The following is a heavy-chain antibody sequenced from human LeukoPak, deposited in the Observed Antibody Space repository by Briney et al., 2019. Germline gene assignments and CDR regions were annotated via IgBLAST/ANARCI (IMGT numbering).Heavy chain of an antibody. CDR1: GFTFDDYG. Sequence: GGSLRLSCAASGFTFDDYGMSWVRQAPGKGLEWVSGINWNGGSTGYADSVKGRFTISRDNAKNSLYLQMNSLRAEDTALYYCARGYSSSSWSLFDYWGQGTLVTVSS. V-gene: IGHV3-20*04. D-gene: IGHD6-6*01. CDR2: INWNGGST. CDR3: ARGYSSSSWSLFDY. J-gene: IGHJ4*02.